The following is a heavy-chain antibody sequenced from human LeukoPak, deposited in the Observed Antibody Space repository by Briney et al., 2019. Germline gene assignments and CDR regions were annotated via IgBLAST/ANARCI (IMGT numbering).Heavy chain of an antibody. J-gene: IGHJ6*03. CDR1: GGSFSGYY. Sequence: PSETLSLTCAVYGGSFSGYYWSWIRQPPGKGLEWIGEINHSGCTNYNPSLKSRVTISVDTSKNQFSLKLSSVTAADTAVYYCARRRGGNSSSWYGSRYYYYYYYMDVWGKGTTVTISS. D-gene: IGHD6-13*01. CDR2: INHSGCT. CDR3: ARRRGGNSSSWYGSRYYYYYYYMDV. V-gene: IGHV4-34*01.